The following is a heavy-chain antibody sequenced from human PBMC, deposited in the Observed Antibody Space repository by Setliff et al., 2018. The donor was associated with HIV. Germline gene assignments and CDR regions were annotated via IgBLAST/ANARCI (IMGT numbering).Heavy chain of an antibody. Sequence: PSETLSLTCTVSGGSISSYYWSWIRQPPGKGLEWIGYIYPIGSPDFPSGNTVYNPSFRSRVTLSLDTSKNQFSLKLTSVTAADAAVYYCTGDYSSGSNRFDYWGQGTLVTVSS. CDR1: GGSISSYY. J-gene: IGHJ4*02. V-gene: IGHV4-4*08. D-gene: IGHD3-10*01. CDR2: IYPIGSPDFPSGNT. CDR3: TGDYSSGSNRFDY.